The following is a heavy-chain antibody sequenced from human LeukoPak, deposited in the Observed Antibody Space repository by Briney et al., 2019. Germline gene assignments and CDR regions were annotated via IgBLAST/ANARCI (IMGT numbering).Heavy chain of an antibody. V-gene: IGHV5-51*01. J-gene: IGHJ4*02. CDR2: IYPGDSDT. Sequence: GESLNISCKGPGYSFTSFWIAWVRQMPGKGLEWMGIIYPGDSDTRYSPSFQGPVTISADKSTSTAYLQWSSRKASDTAMYYCARPIPSGSYYYFDYWGQGTLVTVSS. CDR3: ARPIPSGSYYYFDY. D-gene: IGHD1-26*01. CDR1: GYSFTSFW.